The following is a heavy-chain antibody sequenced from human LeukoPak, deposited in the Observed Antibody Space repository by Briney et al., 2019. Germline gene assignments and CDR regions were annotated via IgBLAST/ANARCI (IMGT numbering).Heavy chain of an antibody. V-gene: IGHV3-53*01. CDR3: AREGWQYGMDV. D-gene: IGHD5-24*01. Sequence: GGSLRLSCAASGFTVSGKYMSWVRQAPGRGLQWVSVIYSGGGTYYADSVKGRFTISRDNSKNTLYLQMNGLRAEDTAVYYCAREGWQYGMDVWGQGTTVTVSS. CDR2: IYSGGGT. J-gene: IGHJ6*02. CDR1: GFTVSGKY.